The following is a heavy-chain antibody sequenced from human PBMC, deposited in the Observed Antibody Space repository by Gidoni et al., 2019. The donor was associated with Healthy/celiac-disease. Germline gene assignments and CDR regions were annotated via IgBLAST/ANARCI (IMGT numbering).Heavy chain of an antibody. CDR1: GFTFSSYG. Sequence: QVQLVESGGGVVQPGRSLRLSCAASGFTFSSYGMHWVRQAPGKGLEWVAVIWYDGSNKYYADSVKGRFTISRDNSKNTLYLQMNSLRAEDTAVYYCARDSGSGSYSFDYWGQGTLVTVSS. V-gene: IGHV3-33*01. CDR3: ARDSGSGSYSFDY. CDR2: IWYDGSNK. J-gene: IGHJ4*02. D-gene: IGHD1-26*01.